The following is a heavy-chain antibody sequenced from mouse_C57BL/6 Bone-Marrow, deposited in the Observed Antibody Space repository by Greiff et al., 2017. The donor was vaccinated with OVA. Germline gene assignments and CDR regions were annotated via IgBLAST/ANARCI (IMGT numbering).Heavy chain of an antibody. J-gene: IGHJ2*01. Sequence: QVQLQQPGAELVMPGASVKLSCKASGYTFTSYWMHWVKQRPGQGLEWIGEIDPSDSYTNYNQKFKGKSTLTVDKSSSKAYMQLSSLTSEDSAVYYCASGYYFDYWGQGTTLTVSS. CDR3: ASGYYFDY. V-gene: IGHV1-69*01. CDR2: IDPSDSYT. CDR1: GYTFTSYW.